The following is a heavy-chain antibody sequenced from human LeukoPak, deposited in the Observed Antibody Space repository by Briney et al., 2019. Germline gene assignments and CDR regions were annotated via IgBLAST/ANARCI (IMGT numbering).Heavy chain of an antibody. D-gene: IGHD6-13*01. V-gene: IGHV5-51*01. CDR2: IYPGDSDT. CDR1: GYSFTSYW. Sequence: GESLQISCKGSGYSFTSYWIGWVRQMPGKGLEWMGIIYPGDSDTRYSPSFQGQVTISADKSISTAYLQWSSLKASDTAMYYCARKGIAAAGHIDYWGQGSLVTVSS. CDR3: ARKGIAAAGHIDY. J-gene: IGHJ4*02.